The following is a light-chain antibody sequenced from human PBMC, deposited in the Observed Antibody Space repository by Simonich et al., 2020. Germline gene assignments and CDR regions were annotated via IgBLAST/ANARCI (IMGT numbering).Light chain of an antibody. CDR1: SSDVGGYNY. V-gene: IGLV2-14*03. Sequence: QSALTQPASVSGSPGQSITISCTGTSSDVGGYNYVSWYQQHPGKAQELMIYDVSNRPSGVSNRFSGSKSGNTASLTISGLQAEDEADYYCSSYTSSSHVVFGGGTKLTVL. CDR2: DVS. J-gene: IGLJ2*01. CDR3: SSYTSSSHVV.